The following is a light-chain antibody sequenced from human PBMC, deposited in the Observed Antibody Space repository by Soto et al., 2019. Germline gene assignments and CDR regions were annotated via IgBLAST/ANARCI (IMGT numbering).Light chain of an antibody. Sequence: DIQMTQSPSSVSASVGDRVTITCRASQSISSYLNWYQQKPGKAPKLLIYAASSLQSGVPSRFSGSGSGTDFTLTISSLQPEDFATYYCQHSYSTPLPFGGGTKVDIK. CDR3: QHSYSTPLP. J-gene: IGKJ4*01. CDR1: QSISSY. V-gene: IGKV1-39*01. CDR2: AAS.